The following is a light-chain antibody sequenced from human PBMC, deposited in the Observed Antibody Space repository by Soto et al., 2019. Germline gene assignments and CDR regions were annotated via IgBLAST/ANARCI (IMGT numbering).Light chain of an antibody. Sequence: IQLTQSPSSLSASVGDRVTITCQASRGISSYLAWYQQKPGKAPKLLVYSASTLQSGVPSRFSGSGSGPDFTLTISSLQPEDSATYFCQQLNSYPQTFGQGTRLE. CDR1: RGISSY. J-gene: IGKJ5*01. V-gene: IGKV1-9*01. CDR2: SAS. CDR3: QQLNSYPQT.